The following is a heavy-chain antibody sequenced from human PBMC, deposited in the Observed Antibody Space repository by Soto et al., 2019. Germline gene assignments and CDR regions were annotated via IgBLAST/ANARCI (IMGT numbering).Heavy chain of an antibody. CDR2: IKQDGSEK. V-gene: IGHV3-7*01. CDR3: ARDQLAAIYYYYYYYMDV. D-gene: IGHD2-2*02. Sequence: GGSLRLSCAASGFTFSSYWMSWVRQAPGKGLEWVANIKQDGSEKYYVDSVKGRFTISRDKAKNSLYLQMNSVRAEDTAVYYCARDQLAAIYYYYYYYMDVWGKGTTVTVSS. J-gene: IGHJ6*03. CDR1: GFTFSSYW.